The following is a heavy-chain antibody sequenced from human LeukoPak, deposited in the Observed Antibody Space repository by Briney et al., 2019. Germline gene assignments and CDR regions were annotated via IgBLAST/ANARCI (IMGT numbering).Heavy chain of an antibody. CDR1: GYTFTIYG. Sequence: ASVKVSCKASGYTFTIYGISGVRQAPGQGVEWMGWISAYNGNTNYTQKLQGRVTMTTDTSTSTAYMELRSLRSDDTAVYYCARDVEPTAAGTPNGLDYWGQGTLVTVSS. D-gene: IGHD6-13*01. CDR3: ARDVEPTAAGTPNGLDY. V-gene: IGHV1-18*01. J-gene: IGHJ4*02. CDR2: ISAYNGNT.